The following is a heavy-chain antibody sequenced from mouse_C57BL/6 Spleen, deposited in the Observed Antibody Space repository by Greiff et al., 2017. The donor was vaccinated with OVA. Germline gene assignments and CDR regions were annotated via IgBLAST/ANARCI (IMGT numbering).Heavy chain of an antibody. Sequence: QVHVKQPGAELVKPGASVKMSCKASGYTFTSYWITWVKQRPGQGLEWIGDIYPGSGSTNYNEKFKSKATLTVDTSSSTAYMQLSSLTSEDSAVDYCARSENYSNFYWYFDVWGTGTTVTVSS. CDR3: ARSENYSNFYWYFDV. V-gene: IGHV1-55*01. D-gene: IGHD2-5*01. CDR2: IYPGSGST. CDR1: GYTFTSYW. J-gene: IGHJ1*03.